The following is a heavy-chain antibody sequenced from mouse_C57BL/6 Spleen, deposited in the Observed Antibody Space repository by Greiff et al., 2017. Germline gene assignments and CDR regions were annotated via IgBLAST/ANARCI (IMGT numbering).Heavy chain of an antibody. V-gene: IGHV5-17*01. CDR2: ISRGSSTI. D-gene: IGHD2-1*01. J-gene: IGHJ4*01. CDR3: ARGGCYGNYGDYYAMDY. Sequence: EVQLVESGGGLVKPGGSLKLSCAASGFTFSDYGMHWVRQAPEKGLEWVAYISRGSSTIYSAYTVKGPFPISRDNAEIALFLRMTCLRCENTEMYYCARGGCYGNYGDYYAMDYWGQGTSVTVAS. CDR1: GFTFSDYG.